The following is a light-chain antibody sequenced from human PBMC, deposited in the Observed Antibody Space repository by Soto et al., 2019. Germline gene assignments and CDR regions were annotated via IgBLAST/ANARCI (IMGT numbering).Light chain of an antibody. CDR3: QQRSNWPPIT. CDR1: QSVSSSN. J-gene: IGKJ5*01. CDR2: AAS. V-gene: IGKV3D-20*02. Sequence: DIVLTQSPGTLSLSPGERATPSCRASQSVSSSNLAWYQQKPAQAPRLLIYAASRRAPGIPERFSGSGSGTDFTLTISRLEPEDFAVYYCQQRSNWPPITFGQGTRLEIK.